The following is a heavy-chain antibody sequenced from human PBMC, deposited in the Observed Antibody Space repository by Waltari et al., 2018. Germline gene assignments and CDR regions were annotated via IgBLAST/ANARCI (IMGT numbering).Heavy chain of an antibody. Sequence: EVQLVESGGGLVKPGGSLRLSCAASGFTFSSYSMNWVRQAPGKGLEWVSSISSSSSYIYYADSVKGRFTISRDNAKNSLYLQMNSLRAEDTAVYYCARDGYCSSTSCYGSDYWGQGTLVTVSS. CDR3: ARDGYCSSTSCYGSDY. D-gene: IGHD2-2*03. J-gene: IGHJ4*02. CDR2: ISSSSSYI. V-gene: IGHV3-21*01. CDR1: GFTFSSYS.